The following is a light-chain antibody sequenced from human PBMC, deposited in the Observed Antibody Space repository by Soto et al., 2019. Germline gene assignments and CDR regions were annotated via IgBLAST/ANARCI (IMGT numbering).Light chain of an antibody. J-gene: IGLJ2*01. Sequence: QSALTQPASVSGSPGQSITISCTGTSGDVGGYKYVSWYQQYPGKAPKLIIYEVSNRPSGVANRFSGSKSGNTASLTISGLQAEDEADYYCSSYTSSSTLDIFXGGTKVTVL. V-gene: IGLV2-14*01. CDR1: SGDVGGYKY. CDR3: SSYTSSSTLDI. CDR2: EVS.